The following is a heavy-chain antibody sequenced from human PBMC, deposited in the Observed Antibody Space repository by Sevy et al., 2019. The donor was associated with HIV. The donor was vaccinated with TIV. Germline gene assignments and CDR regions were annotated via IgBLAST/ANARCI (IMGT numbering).Heavy chain of an antibody. Sequence: SETLSLTCAVYGGSFSGYFWNWIRQSPGKGLEWVGEINHTGTLKYNPSSKSRVTISVDASKNQLSWHLSSVTAADTAIYYCARGRQAYVVVVPSTVPYDYWGQGTLVTVSS. D-gene: IGHD2-2*01. CDR3: ARGRQAYVVVVPSTVPYDY. CDR2: INHTGTL. CDR1: GGSFSGYF. J-gene: IGHJ4*02. V-gene: IGHV4-34*01.